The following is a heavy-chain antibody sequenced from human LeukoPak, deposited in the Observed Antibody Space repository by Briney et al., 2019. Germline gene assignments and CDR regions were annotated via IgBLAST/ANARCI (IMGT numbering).Heavy chain of an antibody. V-gene: IGHV3-30*18. Sequence: GGSLRLSCPASGFTFSSYAISGVRPAPGRGLEWVAVIYFDGSNKYYADSVKGRFTISRDNSKNTLYLQMNSLRAEDTAVYYCAKGAYYYDSSGYYTFDYWGQGTLVTVSS. CDR2: IYFDGSNK. CDR1: GFTFSSYA. D-gene: IGHD3-22*01. CDR3: AKGAYYYDSSGYYTFDY. J-gene: IGHJ4*02.